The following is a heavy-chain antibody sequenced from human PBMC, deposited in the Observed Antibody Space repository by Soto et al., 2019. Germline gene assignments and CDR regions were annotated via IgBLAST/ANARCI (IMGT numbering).Heavy chain of an antibody. CDR1: GGSISSSNW. CDR2: IYHRGST. V-gene: IGHV4-4*02. J-gene: IGHJ5*02. CDR3: ARDYMVRGVMRWFDP. Sequence: QVQLQESGPGLVKPSGTLSLTCAVSGGSISSSNWWSWVRQPPGKGLEWIGEIYHRGSTNYHPSLKSRVTIPVDKSKNQFSRKRSSVTAADTAVYYCARDYMVRGVMRWFDPWGQGTLVTVSS. D-gene: IGHD3-10*01.